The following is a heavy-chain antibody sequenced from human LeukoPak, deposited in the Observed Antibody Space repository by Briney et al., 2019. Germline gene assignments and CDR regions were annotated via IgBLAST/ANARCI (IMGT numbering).Heavy chain of an antibody. V-gene: IGHV3-49*04. CDR1: GFRFSDAW. Sequence: GGSLRLSCAASGFRFSDAWMSWVRQAPGKGLEWVGFIRSKAYGGTTEYAASVKGRLSISRDDSKSIAYLQMNSLQTEDTGVYYCSRDWRAGTWPFDYWGQGTQVTVSS. CDR3: SRDWRAGTWPFDY. D-gene: IGHD6-19*01. CDR2: IRSKAYGGTT. J-gene: IGHJ4*02.